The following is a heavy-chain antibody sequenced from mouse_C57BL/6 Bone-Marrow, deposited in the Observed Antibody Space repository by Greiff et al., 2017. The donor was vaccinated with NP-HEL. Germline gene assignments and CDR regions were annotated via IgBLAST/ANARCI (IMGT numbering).Heavy chain of an antibody. CDR3: ARSWYYGFFDY. Sequence: QVQLQQPGAELVKPGASVKMSCKASGYTFTSYRITGVQQRPGQGLEWIGDIYPGRGSTNYNETFKCKASLSVDTPTSTAYMQLSSLTSEDSAVYYCARSWYYGFFDYWSQGTTPTVSS. J-gene: IGHJ2*01. CDR2: IYPGRGST. D-gene: IGHD1-2*01. CDR1: GYTFTSYR. V-gene: IGHV1-55*01.